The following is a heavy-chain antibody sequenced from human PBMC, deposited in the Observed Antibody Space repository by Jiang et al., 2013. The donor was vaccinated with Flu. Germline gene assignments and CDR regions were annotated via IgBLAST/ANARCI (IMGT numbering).Heavy chain of an antibody. J-gene: IGHJ5*02. CDR1: GGSISTSNW. D-gene: IGHD3-10*01. CDR2: IYHGGST. Sequence: GPGLVKPSGTLSLTCAVSGGSISTSNWWSWVRQPPGKGLEWIGEIYHGGSTNYNPSLKSRVTISVDKSKNQFSLRLNSVAAADTAVYYCVKRGSNTMVRGVIIRPASFDPWGQGTLVIVSS. V-gene: IGHV4-4*02. CDR3: VKRGSNTMVRGVIIRPASFDP.